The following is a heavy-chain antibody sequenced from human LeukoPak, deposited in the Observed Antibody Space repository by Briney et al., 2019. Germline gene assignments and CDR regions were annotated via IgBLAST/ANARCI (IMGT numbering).Heavy chain of an antibody. V-gene: IGHV4-59*01. J-gene: IGHJ4*02. CDR3: ASMVYDFWSGSTYYFDY. CDR2: IYYSGST. Sequence: PSETLSLTCTVSGGSISSYYWSWIRQPPGKGLEWIGYIYYSGSTNYNPSLKSRVTISVDTSKNQFSLKLSSVTAADTAVYYCASMVYDFWSGSTYYFDYWGQGTLVTVSS. D-gene: IGHD3-3*01. CDR1: GGSISSYY.